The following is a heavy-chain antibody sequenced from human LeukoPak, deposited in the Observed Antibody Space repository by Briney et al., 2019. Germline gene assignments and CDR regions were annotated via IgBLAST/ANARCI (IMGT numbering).Heavy chain of an antibody. Sequence: GGSLRLSCAASGFTVTTNYMTWVRQAPGKGLEWVSIIYSGGYTDYADSVKGRFTISRDNSKNTLDLQMNSLRAEDTAVYYCARRLEYSGSKGVFDYWGQRTLVTVST. CDR3: ARRLEYSGSKGVFDY. CDR2: IYSGGYT. V-gene: IGHV3-66*01. D-gene: IGHD1-26*01. CDR1: GFTVTTNY. J-gene: IGHJ4*02.